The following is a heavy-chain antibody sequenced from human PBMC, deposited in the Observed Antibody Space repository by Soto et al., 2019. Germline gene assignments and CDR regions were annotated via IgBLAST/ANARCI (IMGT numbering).Heavy chain of an antibody. CDR3: VRALLRGPREYYFGMDV. J-gene: IGHJ6*02. V-gene: IGHV4-59*01. D-gene: IGHD3-10*01. CDR2: FYYTGSA. Sequence: SETLSLTCTVSGGSISSYYWTWIRQPPGKGLEWIASFYYTGSADYNPSLKSLITGSVASSRTQFSLRLRSVTAADSAVYYCVRALLRGPREYYFGMDVWGQGATVTVSS. CDR1: GGSISSYY.